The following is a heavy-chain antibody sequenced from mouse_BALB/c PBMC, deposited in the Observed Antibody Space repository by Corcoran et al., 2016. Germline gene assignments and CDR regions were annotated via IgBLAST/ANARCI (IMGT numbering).Heavy chain of an antibody. CDR2: IDPANGNT. Sequence: EVQLQQSGAELVKPGASVKLSCTASGFNIKDTYMHWVKQRPEQGLEWIGRIDPANGNTKYDPKFQGKATITTDTSPNTAYLQRSSLTSEDTAVYYWARRDYGSSSAWFAYWGQGTLVTVSA. V-gene: IGHV14-3*02. D-gene: IGHD1-1*01. CDR3: ARRDYGSSSAWFAY. CDR1: GFNIKDTY. J-gene: IGHJ3*01.